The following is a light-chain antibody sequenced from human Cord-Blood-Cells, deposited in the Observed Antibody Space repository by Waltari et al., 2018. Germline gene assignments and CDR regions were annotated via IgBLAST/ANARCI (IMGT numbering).Light chain of an antibody. CDR1: SSNIGAGYD. CDR3: QSYDSSLSGVV. J-gene: IGLJ2*01. CDR2: CNS. V-gene: IGLV1-40*01. Sequence: QSVLTQPPSVSGAPGQRVTISCTGSSSNIGAGYDVHCYQHLPGTAPKLLIYCNSNRPSGVPDRCSGSKSGTSASLAITGLQAEDEADYYCQSYDSSLSGVVFGGGTKLTVL.